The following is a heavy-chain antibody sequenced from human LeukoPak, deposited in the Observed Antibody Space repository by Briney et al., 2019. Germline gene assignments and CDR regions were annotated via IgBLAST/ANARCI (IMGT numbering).Heavy chain of an antibody. CDR2: ISSSSSYI. J-gene: IGHJ3*02. CDR3: ARDRTVTDAFDI. D-gene: IGHD4-17*01. CDR1: GFTFSSYG. V-gene: IGHV3-21*05. Sequence: TGGSLRLSCAASGFTFSSYGMNWVRQAPGKGLEWISYISSSSSYIYYADSVKGRFTVSRDNAKNSLYLQMNSLRAEDTAVYYCARDRTVTDAFDIWGQGTMVTVSS.